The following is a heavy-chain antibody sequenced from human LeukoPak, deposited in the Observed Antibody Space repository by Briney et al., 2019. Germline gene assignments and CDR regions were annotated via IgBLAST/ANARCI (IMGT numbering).Heavy chain of an antibody. Sequence: SETLSLTCTVSGGSVSSGDYYWSWIRQPPGKGLEWIGYIYYSGSTYYNPSLKSRVTISVDTTRNQFSLKLSSVTAADTAVYYCARVSFRFGESRLDYWGQGTLVTVSS. CDR2: IYYSGST. V-gene: IGHV4-30-4*01. CDR1: GGSVSSGDYY. D-gene: IGHD3-10*01. CDR3: ARVSFRFGESRLDY. J-gene: IGHJ4*02.